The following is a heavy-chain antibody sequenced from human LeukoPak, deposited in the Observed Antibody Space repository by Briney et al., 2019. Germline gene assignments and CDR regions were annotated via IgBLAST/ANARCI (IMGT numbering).Heavy chain of an antibody. CDR1: GGTLSSFG. Sequence: GSSVKVSCKASGGTLSSFGINWVRQAPGQGLEWMGGIIPIFGAAKYAQKFQGRVTITADESAGTADMELGSLRSDDTAMYYCARLKTSGSDWSGFDYWGQGTLVTISS. V-gene: IGHV1-69*01. CDR2: IIPIFGAA. J-gene: IGHJ4*02. D-gene: IGHD6-19*01. CDR3: ARLKTSGSDWSGFDY.